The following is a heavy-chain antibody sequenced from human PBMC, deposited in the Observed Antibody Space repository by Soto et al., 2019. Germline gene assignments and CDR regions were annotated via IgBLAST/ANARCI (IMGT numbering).Heavy chain of an antibody. CDR2: IYYSGST. CDR3: ARHGGPREGDIVVVPAAMSLDY. D-gene: IGHD2-2*01. CDR1: GGYIRSSSYH. Sequence: SETLSLTCTVSGGYIRSSSYHWGWIRQPPGKGLEWIGSIYYSGSTYYNPSLKSRVTISVDTSKNQFSLKLSSVTAADTAVYYCARHGGPREGDIVVVPAAMSLDYWGQGTLVTVSS. J-gene: IGHJ4*02. V-gene: IGHV4-39*01.